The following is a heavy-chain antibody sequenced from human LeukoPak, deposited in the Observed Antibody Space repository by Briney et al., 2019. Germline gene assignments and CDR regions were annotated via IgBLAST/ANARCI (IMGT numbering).Heavy chain of an antibody. Sequence: SVKVSCKASGGTFSSYAIYWVRQAPGQGLEWMGGIIPIFGTANYAQKFQGRVTITADESTSTAYMELSSLRSEDTAVYYCARNYGDYVSSDYWGQGTLVTVSS. V-gene: IGHV1-69*13. CDR3: ARNYGDYVSSDY. D-gene: IGHD4-17*01. CDR2: IIPIFGTA. J-gene: IGHJ4*02. CDR1: GGTFSSYA.